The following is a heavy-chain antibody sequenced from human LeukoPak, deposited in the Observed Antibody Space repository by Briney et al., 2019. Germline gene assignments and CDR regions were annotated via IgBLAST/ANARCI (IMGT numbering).Heavy chain of an antibody. J-gene: IGHJ4*02. CDR2: IYSGGST. Sequence: GGSLRLSCVASGFTFSVYWMSRVRQAPGKGLEWVSVIYSGGSTYYADSVKGRFTISRDNSKNTLYLQMNSLRAEDTAVYYCAGTKYSSGWYAGYWGQGTLVTVSS. CDR3: AGTKYSSGWYAGY. V-gene: IGHV3-53*01. D-gene: IGHD6-19*01. CDR1: GFTFSVYW.